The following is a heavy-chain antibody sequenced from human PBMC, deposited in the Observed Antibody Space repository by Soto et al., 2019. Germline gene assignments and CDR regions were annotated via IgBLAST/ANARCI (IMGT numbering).Heavy chain of an antibody. J-gene: IGHJ4*02. CDR1: GGSISSSNW. V-gene: IGHV4-4*02. CDR3: ARASCSGGSCYFDFDY. D-gene: IGHD2-15*01. CDR2: IYHSGST. Sequence: SETLSLTCAVSGGSISSSNWWSWVRQPPGKGLEWIGEIYHSGSTNYNPSLKSRVTISVDKSKNQFSLKLSSVTAADTAVYYCARASCSGGSCYFDFDYWGQGTLVTVSS.